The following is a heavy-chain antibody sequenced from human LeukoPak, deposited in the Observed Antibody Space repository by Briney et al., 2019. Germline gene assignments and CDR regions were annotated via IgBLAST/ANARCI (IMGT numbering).Heavy chain of an antibody. J-gene: IGHJ4*02. CDR2: ISVYKGNT. V-gene: IGHV1-18*01. CDR3: ARDSGSYYDY. CDR1: GDTFTSYN. D-gene: IGHD3-10*01. Sequence: ASVKVSCKAPGDTFTSYNINWVRQAPGQGLEWMGWISVYKGNTNYAQKLQGRVTMTTDTSTSTAYMELRSLRSDDTAVYYCARDSGSYYDYWGQGTLVTVSS.